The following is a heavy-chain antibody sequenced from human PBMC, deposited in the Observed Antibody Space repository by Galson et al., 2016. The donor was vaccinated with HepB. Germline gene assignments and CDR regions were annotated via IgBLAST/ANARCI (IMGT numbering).Heavy chain of an antibody. J-gene: IGHJ4*02. CDR2: ISYDGNNR. CDR1: GFTFSRYG. CDR3: AKERDVIAADPSLDS. Sequence: SLRLSCATSGFTFSRYGMHWVRQAPGKGLERVAVISYDGNNRNYADSVKGRVTISRDNSNNTLFLQMNSLRTEDTATYYCAKERDVIAADPSLDSWGQGAPVTVSS. V-gene: IGHV3-30*18. D-gene: IGHD2-15*01.